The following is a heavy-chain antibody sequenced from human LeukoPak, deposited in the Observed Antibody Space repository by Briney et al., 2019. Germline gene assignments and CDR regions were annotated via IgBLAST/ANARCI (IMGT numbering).Heavy chain of an antibody. J-gene: IGHJ4*02. CDR2: IYYSGST. V-gene: IGHV4-59*01. CDR1: GGSISTYF. Sequence: SETLSLTCTVSGGSISTYFWTWIRQPPGKGLEWIGNIYYSGSTNYRPSLKSRATISVDTSRNQFSLRLSSVTAADTAVYYCAREGGPYRPLDYSGQGTLVTVAS. CDR3: AREGGPYRPLDY.